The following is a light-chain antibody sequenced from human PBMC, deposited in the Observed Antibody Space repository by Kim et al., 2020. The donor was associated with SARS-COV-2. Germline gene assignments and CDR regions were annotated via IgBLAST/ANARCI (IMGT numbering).Light chain of an antibody. V-gene: IGKV3-20*01. CDR1: QAVTICY. CDR3: QQYGNSPQT. J-gene: IGKJ2*01. Sequence: WSPGRTTTLSWRASQAVTICYLAWYPHKRGQPPRLLIYDSSKRATGIPDRFRGRGSGADFTLTVSRLEPEDFAVYFCQQYGNSPQTFGPGTKLEI. CDR2: DSS.